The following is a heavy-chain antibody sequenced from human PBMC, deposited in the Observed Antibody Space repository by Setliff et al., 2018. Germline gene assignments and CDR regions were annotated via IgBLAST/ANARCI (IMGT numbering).Heavy chain of an antibody. Sequence: ASVKVSCKTSGYTFTNYGITWVRQAPGQGLEWMGWISAYSGNTKYALTLQARVTLTTDTSTNMAYMELRGLRSDDTAIYYCARVESMVRGKNILRHFDYWGQGTQVTVSS. J-gene: IGHJ4*02. CDR3: ARVESMVRGKNILRHFDY. CDR2: ISAYSGNT. CDR1: GYTFTNYG. D-gene: IGHD3-10*01. V-gene: IGHV1-18*01.